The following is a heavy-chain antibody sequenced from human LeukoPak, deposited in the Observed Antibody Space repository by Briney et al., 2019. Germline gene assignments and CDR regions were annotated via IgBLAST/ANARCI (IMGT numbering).Heavy chain of an antibody. J-gene: IGHJ4*02. V-gene: IGHV3-21*01. CDR1: GFTFSSYS. CDR2: ISSSSSYI. CDR3: ARDLSYYDSSGEVDY. D-gene: IGHD3-22*01. Sequence: KPGGSLRLSCAASGFTFSSYSMNSVRQAPGKGLEWVSSISSSSSYIYYADSVKGRFTISRDNAKNSLYLQMNSLRAEDTAVYYCARDLSYYDSSGEVDYWGQGTLVTVSS.